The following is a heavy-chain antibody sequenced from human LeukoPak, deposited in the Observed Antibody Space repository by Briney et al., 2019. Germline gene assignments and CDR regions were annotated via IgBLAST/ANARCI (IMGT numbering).Heavy chain of an antibody. CDR3: ARDGPWDIVVVPAAISLFY. J-gene: IGHJ4*02. CDR1: ELPSSSYA. V-gene: IGHV3-30-3*01. CDR2: ISYDGSNK. D-gene: IGHD2-2*02. Sequence: GGSLELSWEAPELPSSSYAIPWVRKAPAKGLEWLAVISYDGSNKYYADSVKGRFTISRDNSKNTLYLQMNSLRAEDTAVYYCARDGPWDIVVVPAAISLFYWGQGTLVTVSS.